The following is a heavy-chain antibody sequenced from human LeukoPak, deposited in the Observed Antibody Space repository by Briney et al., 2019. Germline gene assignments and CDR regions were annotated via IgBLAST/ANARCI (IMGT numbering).Heavy chain of an antibody. CDR3: AKGSGNYFFEY. D-gene: IGHD3-22*01. J-gene: IGHJ4*02. CDR2: INSDGSST. CDR1: GFTFSNYW. V-gene: IGHV3-74*01. Sequence: GGSLRLSCAASGFTFSNYWMQWVRQAPGKGLVWVSRINSDGSSTSYADSVKGRFTISRDNAKNTLYLQMNSLRAEDTAVYYCAKGSGNYFFEYWGQGTLVTVSS.